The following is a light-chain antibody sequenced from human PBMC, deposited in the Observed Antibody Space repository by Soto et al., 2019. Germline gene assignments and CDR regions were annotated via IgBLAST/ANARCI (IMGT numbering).Light chain of an antibody. Sequence: QSALTQPASVSGSPGQSITISCTGTSSDVRAYNFVSWYQQHPGKAPKLMIFEVSNRPSGVSNRFSGSKSGNTASLTISGLQAEDEADYYCSSYTTSSTWVFGGGTKLTVL. CDR3: SSYTTSSTWV. J-gene: IGLJ3*02. V-gene: IGLV2-14*01. CDR1: SSDVRAYNF. CDR2: EVS.